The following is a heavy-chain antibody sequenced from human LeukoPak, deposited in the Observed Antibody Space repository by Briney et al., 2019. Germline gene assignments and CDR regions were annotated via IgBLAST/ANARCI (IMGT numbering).Heavy chain of an antibody. D-gene: IGHD4-17*01. V-gene: IGHV4-59*01. CDR2: IYYSGST. CDR3: ARSYGYYFDY. Sequence: SETLSLTCTVSGGSISSYYWGWTRQPPGKGLEWIGYIYYSGSTNYNPSLKSRVTISVDTSKNQFSLKLSSVTAANTAVYYCARSYGYYFDYWGQGTLVTVSS. J-gene: IGHJ4*02. CDR1: GGSISSYY.